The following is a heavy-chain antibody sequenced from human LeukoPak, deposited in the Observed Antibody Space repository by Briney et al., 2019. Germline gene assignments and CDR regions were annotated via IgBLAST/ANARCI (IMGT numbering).Heavy chain of an antibody. V-gene: IGHV4-59*01. Sequence: SETLSLTCTVSGGSLSSYYWSWIRQPPGRGLEWIGYIYYTGITNYNPSLKSRVTISVDTSKNQFSLKLSPVTAADTAVYYCARALGTITSKFDYWGQGALVTVSS. CDR2: IYYTGIT. D-gene: IGHD1-14*01. CDR3: ARALGTITSKFDY. CDR1: GGSLSSYY. J-gene: IGHJ4*02.